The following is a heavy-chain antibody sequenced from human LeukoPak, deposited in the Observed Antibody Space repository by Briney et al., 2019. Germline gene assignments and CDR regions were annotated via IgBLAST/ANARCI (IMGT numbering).Heavy chain of an antibody. V-gene: IGHV3-74*01. CDR1: GFTFSSYW. Sequence: GGSLRLSCAASGFTFSSYWMHWVRQAPGKGLVWVSRIYNDGSSTRYADSVKGRFTISRDNAKNTLYLQMNSLRAEGTAVYYCARESVDGNYFDYWGQGTLVTVSS. D-gene: IGHD2-15*01. CDR2: IYNDGSST. CDR3: ARESVDGNYFDY. J-gene: IGHJ4*02.